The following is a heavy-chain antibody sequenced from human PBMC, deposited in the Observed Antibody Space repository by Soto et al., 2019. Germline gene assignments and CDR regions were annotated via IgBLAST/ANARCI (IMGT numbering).Heavy chain of an antibody. D-gene: IGHD3-22*01. CDR1: GGSISSGGYY. CDR2: IRYSGST. V-gene: IGHV4-31*03. CDR3: ARGHDSSGYCPKQYYYYARDV. J-gene: IGHJ6*02. Sequence: QVQLQESGPGLVKPSQTLSLTCTVSGGSISSGGYYWSWLRQQPGKGLEWVGYIRYSGSTYYTPSLRSRVTISVDTSKNQFSLKVRSVTAADTAVYYCARGHDSSGYCPKQYYYYARDVWGQGTTVTVSS.